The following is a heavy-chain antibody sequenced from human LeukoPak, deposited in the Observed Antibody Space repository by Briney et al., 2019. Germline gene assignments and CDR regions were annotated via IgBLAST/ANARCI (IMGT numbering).Heavy chain of an antibody. CDR2: IYPGDSDT. J-gene: IGHJ4*02. Sequence: GESLKISCKGSGYSFTSYWIGWVRQMPGKGLEWMGIIYPGDSDTRYSPSFQGQVTISADKSISTAYLQWSSLRAEDTAVYYCAKDRDLSTGNYFDYWGQGTLVTVSS. CDR1: GYSFTSYW. CDR3: AKDRDLSTGNYFDY. D-gene: IGHD1-14*01. V-gene: IGHV5-51*01.